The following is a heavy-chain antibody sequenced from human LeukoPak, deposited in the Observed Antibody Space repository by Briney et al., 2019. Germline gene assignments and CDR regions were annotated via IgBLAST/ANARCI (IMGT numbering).Heavy chain of an antibody. CDR1: GYTFTSYG. CDR3: AFSLGYCSSTSCQSFDY. Sequence: GASVKVSCKASGYTFTSYGISWVRQAPGQGLEWMGWISAYNGNTNYAQKLQGRVTMTTDTSTSTAYMELRSLRSDDTAVYYCAFSLGYCSSTSCQSFDYCGQGTLVTVSS. V-gene: IGHV1-18*01. D-gene: IGHD2-2*01. J-gene: IGHJ4*02. CDR2: ISAYNGNT.